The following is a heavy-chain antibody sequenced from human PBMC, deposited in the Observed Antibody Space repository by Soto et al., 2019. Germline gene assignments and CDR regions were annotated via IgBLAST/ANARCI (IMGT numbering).Heavy chain of an antibody. Sequence: SETLSLTCTVSGGSVSSGNYYWSWIRQPPGKGLEWIGYIYYSGSTNYSPSLKSRVTLSLDTSKNQFSLKLSSVTAAGTAVYYCARAHSYYYYYGMDVWGQGTTVTVSS. CDR1: GGSVSSGNYY. CDR3: ARAHSYYYYYGMDV. J-gene: IGHJ6*02. CDR2: IYYSGST. V-gene: IGHV4-61*01.